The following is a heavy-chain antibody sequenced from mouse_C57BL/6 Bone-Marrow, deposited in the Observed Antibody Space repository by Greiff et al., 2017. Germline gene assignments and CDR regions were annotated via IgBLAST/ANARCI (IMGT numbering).Heavy chain of an antibody. CDR3: AGGWFAY. CDR2: FDPSDSYT. CDR1: GYTFTSYW. Sequence: VQLQQPGAELVMPGASVKLSCKASGYTFTSYWMHWVKQRPGQGLEWIGEFDPSDSYTNYNQKFKGKSTLTVDKSSSTAYMQLSSLTSEDSAVYYCAGGWFAYWGQGTLVTVSA. J-gene: IGHJ3*01. V-gene: IGHV1-69*01.